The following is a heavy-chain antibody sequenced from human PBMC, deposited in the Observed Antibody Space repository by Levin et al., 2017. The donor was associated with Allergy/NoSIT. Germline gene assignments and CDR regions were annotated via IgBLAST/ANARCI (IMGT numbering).Heavy chain of an antibody. CDR2: IIPIFGTA. J-gene: IGHJ4*02. D-gene: IGHD3-3*01. V-gene: IGHV1-69*13. CDR3: ARGKYYDFWSGNIPGIHYFDY. CDR1: GGTFSSYA. Sequence: SVKVSCKASGGTFSSYAISWVRQAPGQGLEWMGGIIPIFGTANYAQKFQGRVTITADESTSTAYMELSSLRSEDTAVYYCARGKYYDFWSGNIPGIHYFDYWGQGTLVTVSS.